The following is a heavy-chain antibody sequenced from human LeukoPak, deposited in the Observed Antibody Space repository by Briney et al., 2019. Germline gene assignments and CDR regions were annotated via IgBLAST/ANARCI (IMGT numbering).Heavy chain of an antibody. V-gene: IGHV4-34*01. CDR2: INHSGST. J-gene: IGHJ6*03. Sequence: SSETLSLTCAVYGGSFSGYYWSWIRQPPGKGLEWIGEINHSGSTNYNPSLKSRVTISVDTSKNQFSLKLSSVTAADTAVYYCARGPLNGSGYYTSYYYYMDVWGKGTTVTVSS. CDR1: GGSFSGYY. CDR3: ARGPLNGSGYYTSYYYYMDV. D-gene: IGHD3-3*01.